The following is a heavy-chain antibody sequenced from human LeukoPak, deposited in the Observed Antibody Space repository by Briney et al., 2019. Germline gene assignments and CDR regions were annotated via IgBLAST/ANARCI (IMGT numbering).Heavy chain of an antibody. V-gene: IGHV3-53*01. CDR1: GFTVSSNY. CDR2: IYSGGST. D-gene: IGHD7-27*01. J-gene: IGHJ4*02. Sequence: GGSLRLSCAASGFTVSSNYMNWVRQAPGKGLEWVSVIYSGGSTYYADSVKGRFTISRDNSKNTLYLQMNSLRAEDTAVYYCARERANWAYYFDYWGQGTLVTVSS. CDR3: ARERANWAYYFDY.